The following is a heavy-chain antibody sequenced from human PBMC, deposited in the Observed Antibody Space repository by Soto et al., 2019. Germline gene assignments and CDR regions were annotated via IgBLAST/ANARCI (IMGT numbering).Heavy chain of an antibody. CDR2: IYYSGST. V-gene: IGHV4-59*01. CDR1: GGSISNYY. D-gene: IGHD5-18*01. Sequence: SETLSLTCIVSGGSISNYYWSWIRQPPGKGLEWIGYIYYSGSTSYNPSLQSRVTISVDTSKNQFSLKLSSVTAADTAVYYCASMWIQLWLQEFSPGRFDPWGQGTLVTVSS. J-gene: IGHJ5*02. CDR3: ASMWIQLWLQEFSPGRFDP.